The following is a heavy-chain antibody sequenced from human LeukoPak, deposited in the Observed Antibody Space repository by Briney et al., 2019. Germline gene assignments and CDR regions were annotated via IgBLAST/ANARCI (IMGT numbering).Heavy chain of an antibody. CDR1: GYTFTTYG. D-gene: IGHD3-10*01. CDR3: GRGAWGEVLFDY. J-gene: IGHJ4*02. CDR2: INGHNGNT. V-gene: IGHV1-18*01. Sequence: ASVKVSCKASGYTFTTYGITWVRQAPGQGLEWMGWINGHNGNTKYERKLQGRVTMTTDTSTSTAYMELRSLRSDDTAVYYCGRGAWGEVLFDYWGQGTLVTVSS.